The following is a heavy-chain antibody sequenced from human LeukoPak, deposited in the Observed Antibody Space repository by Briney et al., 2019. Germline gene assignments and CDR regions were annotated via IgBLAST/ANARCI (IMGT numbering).Heavy chain of an antibody. CDR2: IWYDGSNK. Sequence: EGSLRLSCAASGFTFSSYGMHWVRQAPGKGLEWVAVIWYDGSNKYYADSVKGRFTISRDNSKNTLYLQMNSLRAEDTAVYYCARSYYYDSSGYYYYYGMDVWGQGTTVTVSS. J-gene: IGHJ6*02. D-gene: IGHD3-22*01. CDR1: GFTFSSYG. V-gene: IGHV3-33*01. CDR3: ARSYYYDSSGYYYYYGMDV.